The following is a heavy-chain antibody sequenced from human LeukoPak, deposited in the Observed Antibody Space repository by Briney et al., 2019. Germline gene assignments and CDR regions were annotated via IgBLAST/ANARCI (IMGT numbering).Heavy chain of an antibody. Sequence: ASVRVSCKTSRYIFIDYYLHWVRLVPGHGLEWIGWIRPKTGGTSFAQKFQGRVTMTGDTSVDTVYMEVTRLTSDDTALYYCAREHDLGYCSGAKCYGGDYFDNWGQGTLVTVSS. J-gene: IGHJ4*02. CDR2: IRPKTGGT. CDR1: RYIFIDYY. CDR3: AREHDLGYCSGAKCYGGDYFDN. D-gene: IGHD2-15*01. V-gene: IGHV1-2*02.